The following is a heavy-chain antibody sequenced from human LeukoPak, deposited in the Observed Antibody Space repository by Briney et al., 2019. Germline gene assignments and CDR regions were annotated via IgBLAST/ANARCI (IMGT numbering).Heavy chain of an antibody. CDR1: GFTFSSYA. Sequence: GGSLRLSCAASGFTFSSYAMSWVRQAPGKGLEWVSAISGSGGSTYYADSVKGRFTISRDNSKNTLYLQMNSLRVEDTAVYYCARDGGDFYIDYWGQGTLVTVSS. CDR2: ISGSGGST. V-gene: IGHV3-23*01. J-gene: IGHJ4*02. CDR3: ARDGGDFYIDY. D-gene: IGHD3-3*01.